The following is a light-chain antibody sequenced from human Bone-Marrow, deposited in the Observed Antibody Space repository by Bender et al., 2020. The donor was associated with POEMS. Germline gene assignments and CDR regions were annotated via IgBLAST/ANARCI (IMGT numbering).Light chain of an antibody. CDR1: RIGRNP. J-gene: IGLJ3*02. CDR2: ADD. CDR3: STWDDRLNAWL. V-gene: IGLV1-44*01. Sequence: QYVLTQPPSASGTPGQRVTISCSGGRIGRNPINWYQQLPGTAPRLVIYADDRRPSGVPNRFSASKSGSSASLAISGLQSEDAADYYCSTWDDRLNAWLFGGGTKLTVL.